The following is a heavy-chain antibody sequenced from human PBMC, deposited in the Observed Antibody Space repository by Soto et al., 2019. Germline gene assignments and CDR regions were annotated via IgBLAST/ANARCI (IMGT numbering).Heavy chain of an antibody. CDR1: GGTFSSYT. CDR3: ARDGSRYCSSTSCPNYYMDV. CDR2: IIPILGIA. D-gene: IGHD2-2*01. J-gene: IGHJ6*03. Sequence: SVKVSCKASGGTFSSYTISWVRQAPGQGLEWMGRIIPILGIANYAQKFQGRVTITADKSTSTAYMELSSLRSEDTAVYYCARDGSRYCSSTSCPNYYMDVWGKGTTVTVS. V-gene: IGHV1-69*04.